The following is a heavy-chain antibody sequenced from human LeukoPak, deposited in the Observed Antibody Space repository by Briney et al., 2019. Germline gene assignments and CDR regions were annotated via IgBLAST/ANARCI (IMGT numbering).Heavy chain of an antibody. Sequence: GASAKVSCKASGYTFINYYLHWVRQAPGQGLEWMGIINPNGGSTSYEQKLQGRVTMTKDTSTSTVYMELSSLRSEDTAVYYCARRYCSGTSCSFDYWGQGTLVTVSS. D-gene: IGHD2-2*01. V-gene: IGHV1-46*03. J-gene: IGHJ4*02. CDR2: INPNGGST. CDR1: GYTFINYY. CDR3: ARRYCSGTSCSFDY.